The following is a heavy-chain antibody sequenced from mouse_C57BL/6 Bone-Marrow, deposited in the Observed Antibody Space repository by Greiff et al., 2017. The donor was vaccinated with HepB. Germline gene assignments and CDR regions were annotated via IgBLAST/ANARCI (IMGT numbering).Heavy chain of an antibody. D-gene: IGHD2-12*01. Sequence: EVKVEESGGGLVKPGGSLKLSCAASGFTFSSYAMSWVRQTPEKRLEWVATISDGGSYTYYPDNVKGRFTISRDNAKNNLYLQMNHLKSEDTAMYYYARDLGYYNWGQGTLVTVSA. CDR2: ISDGGSYT. CDR3: ARDLGYYN. J-gene: IGHJ3*01. CDR1: GFTFSSYA. V-gene: IGHV5-4*01.